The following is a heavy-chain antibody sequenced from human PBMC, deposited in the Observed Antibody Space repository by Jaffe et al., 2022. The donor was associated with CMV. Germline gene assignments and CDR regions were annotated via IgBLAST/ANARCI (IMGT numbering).Heavy chain of an antibody. J-gene: IGHJ4*02. Sequence: QVQLQESGPGLVKPSETLSLTCTVSGGSISSYYWSWIRQPPGKGLEWIGYIYYSGSTNYNPSLKSRVTISVDTSKKQFSLKLSSVTAADTAVYYCARVYNWNDPYYFDYWGQGTLVTVSS. D-gene: IGHD1-20*01. CDR2: IYYSGST. V-gene: IGHV4-59*01. CDR1: GGSISSYY. CDR3: ARVYNWNDPYYFDY.